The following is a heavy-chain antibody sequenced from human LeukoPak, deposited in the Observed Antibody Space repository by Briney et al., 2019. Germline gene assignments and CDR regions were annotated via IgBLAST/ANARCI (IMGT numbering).Heavy chain of an antibody. D-gene: IGHD6-13*01. J-gene: IGHJ4*02. CDR1: GGTFSSYA. Sequence: GASVKVSCKASGGTFSSYAISWVRQAPGQGLEWMGGIIPIFGTANYAQKFQGRVTITADESTSTAYMELSSLRSEDTAVYYCAGELAAAGNTFDYWGQGTLVTVSS. CDR2: IIPIFGTA. CDR3: AGELAAAGNTFDY. V-gene: IGHV1-69*13.